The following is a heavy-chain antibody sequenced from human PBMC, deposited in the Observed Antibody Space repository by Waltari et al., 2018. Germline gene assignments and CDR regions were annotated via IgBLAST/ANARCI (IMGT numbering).Heavy chain of an antibody. CDR2: ITSDGSST. CDR1: GFTFSSYW. Sequence: EVQMVESGGGLVQSGGSLGLSWATSGFTFSSYWMHWVRQAPGKGLVWVARITSDGSSTSYAESVKGRFTVSRDNAKNTLYLQMNSLRAEDTAVYYCARVTYGSGDFWGQGTLVTVSS. D-gene: IGHD3-10*01. V-gene: IGHV3-74*01. J-gene: IGHJ4*02. CDR3: ARVTYGSGDF.